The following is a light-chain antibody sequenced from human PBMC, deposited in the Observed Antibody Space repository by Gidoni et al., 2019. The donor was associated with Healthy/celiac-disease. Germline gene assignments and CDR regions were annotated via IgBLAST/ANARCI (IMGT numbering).Light chain of an antibody. V-gene: IGLV2-14*03. Sequence: QSALTQPASVSGSPGQSITISCTGPSSDVGGYNYVSWYQQHPGKAPKPMIYDVSNPPSGVSNRFSGSKSGNTASLTISGLQAEDEADYYCSSYTSSSTPWVFGGGTKLTVL. CDR2: DVS. CDR3: SSYTSSSTPWV. CDR1: SSDVGGYNY. J-gene: IGLJ3*02.